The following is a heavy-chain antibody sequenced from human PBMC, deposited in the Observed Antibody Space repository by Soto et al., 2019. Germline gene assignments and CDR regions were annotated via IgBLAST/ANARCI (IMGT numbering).Heavy chain of an antibody. V-gene: IGHV3-7*01. CDR1: RFTFSTYW. CDR2: INQDGSEK. Sequence: EVQLVESGGGLVQPGGSLRLSCVVSRFTFSTYWMSWVRQAPGKGLEWVANINQDGSEKYYVDSMKGRFTISRDNAKNSLYLQMNSLRAEDTAVYYCAGRSAPQLWGQGTMVTVSS. CDR3: AGRSAPQL. J-gene: IGHJ3*01.